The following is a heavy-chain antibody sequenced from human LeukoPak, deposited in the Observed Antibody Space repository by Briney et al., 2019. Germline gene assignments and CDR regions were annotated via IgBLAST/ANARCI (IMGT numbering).Heavy chain of an antibody. D-gene: IGHD5-18*01. J-gene: IGHJ4*02. Sequence: SETLSLTCTVSGGSISSYYWSWIRQPPGKGLEWIGYIYTSGSTNYNPSLKSRVTISVDTSKNQFSLKLSSVTAADTAVYYCARWRGYSYYFDYWGQGTLVTVSS. CDR1: GGSISSYY. CDR3: ARWRGYSYYFDY. CDR2: IYTSGST. V-gene: IGHV4-4*09.